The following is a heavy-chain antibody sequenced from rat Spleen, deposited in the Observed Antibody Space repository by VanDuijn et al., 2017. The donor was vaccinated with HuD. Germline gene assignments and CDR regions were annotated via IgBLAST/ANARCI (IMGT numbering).Heavy chain of an antibody. J-gene: IGHJ4*01. CDR3: ARHGRGETTYYYVMDA. CDR2: ISYDGSRT. D-gene: IGHD4-3*01. CDR1: GFTFINYG. Sequence: EVQLVESGGGLVQPGRSLKLSCAASGFTFINYGMAWVRQAPTRGLEWVAAISYDGSRTYYRDSVEGRFTISRDNAKDTLYLQMDSLRSEDTATYYCARHGRGETTYYYVMDAWGQGASVTVSS. V-gene: IGHV5-29*01.